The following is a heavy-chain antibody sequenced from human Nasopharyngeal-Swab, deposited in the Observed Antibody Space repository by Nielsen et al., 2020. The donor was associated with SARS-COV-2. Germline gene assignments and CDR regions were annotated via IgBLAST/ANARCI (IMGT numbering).Heavy chain of an antibody. CDR2: MNPNSGNT. CDR3: ARDLDPIVVVPAAIEDAFDI. J-gene: IGHJ3*02. CDR1: GYTFTSYD. D-gene: IGHD2-2*01. V-gene: IGHV1-8*01. Sequence: ASVKVSCKASGYTFTSYDINWVRQATGQGLEWMGWMNPNSGNTGYAQKFQGRVTMTRSTSISTAYMELSSLRSEDTAVYYCARDLDPIVVVPAAIEDAFDIWGQGTMVTVSS.